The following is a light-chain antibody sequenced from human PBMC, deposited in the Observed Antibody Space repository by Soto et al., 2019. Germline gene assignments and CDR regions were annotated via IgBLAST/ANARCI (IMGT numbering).Light chain of an antibody. CDR3: QSYDNSLSGWV. J-gene: IGLJ3*02. CDR1: TSNIGAGYD. CDR2: ANN. Sequence: QSVLTQPPSVSGAPGQRVPIPCTGSTSNIGAGYDVHWYQQVPGTAPKLLIYANNNRPSGVPGRFSGSKSGTSATLAITGLQAEDETDYYCQSYDNSLSGWVFGGGTKLTVL. V-gene: IGLV1-40*01.